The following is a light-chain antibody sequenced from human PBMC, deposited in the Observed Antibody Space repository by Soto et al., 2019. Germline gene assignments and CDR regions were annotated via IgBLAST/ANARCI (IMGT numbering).Light chain of an antibody. J-gene: IGKJ1*01. V-gene: IGKV3-20*01. CDR2: GAS. CDR1: QTVSSSY. CDR3: QQYGDSPLT. Sequence: DIVLTQSPGTLSLSPGERATLSCRASQTVSSSYLAWYQQKPGQAPGLLIYGASTRAAGIPDRFSGSGSGTDFTLTISRLEPEDFAVYYCQQYGDSPLTFGQGTNVEI.